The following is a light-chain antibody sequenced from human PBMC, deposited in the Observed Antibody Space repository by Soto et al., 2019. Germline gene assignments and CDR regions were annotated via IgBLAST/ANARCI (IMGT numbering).Light chain of an antibody. J-gene: IGKJ1*01. Sequence: DIQMTQSPSTLSASIGDRITISCRASQNIDTWLAWYQQRPGEAPKLLIYTASNMENGVPSRFSGSGSGTDFTLTISSLQPEDFAVYYCQQYNDSSRSFGQGTQVE. CDR1: QNIDTW. V-gene: IGKV1-5*03. CDR3: QQYNDSSRS. CDR2: TAS.